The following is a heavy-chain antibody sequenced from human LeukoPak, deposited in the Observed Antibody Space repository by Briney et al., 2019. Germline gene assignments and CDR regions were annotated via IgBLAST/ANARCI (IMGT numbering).Heavy chain of an antibody. J-gene: IGHJ6*03. V-gene: IGHV3-30*02. Sequence: QPGGSLRLSYGPSGFNLSSYGMLWVRQAPGKGLEWVAFIRYDGSDKYYADSVKGRLTISRDNSKNTLYLQMHSLRAAAKAVYYCARYRSTGYYMDVWGKGTTVTVSS. CDR3: ARYRSTGYYMDV. CDR2: IRYDGSDK. D-gene: IGHD6-13*01. CDR1: GFNLSSYG.